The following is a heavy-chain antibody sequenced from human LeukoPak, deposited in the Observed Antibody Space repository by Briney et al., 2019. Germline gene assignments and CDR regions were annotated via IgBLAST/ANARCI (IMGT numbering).Heavy chain of an antibody. D-gene: IGHD2-21*02. CDR3: ARGPPYIVVVTPIGFFHY. Sequence: SETLSLTCAVYGGSYSGYYWSWIRQPPGKGLEWIGEINHSGSTNYNPSLKSRVTISVDTSKNQFSLKLSSVTAADTAVYYCARGPPYIVVVTPIGFFHYWGQGTLVTVSS. J-gene: IGHJ4*02. CDR1: GGSYSGYY. CDR2: INHSGST. V-gene: IGHV4-34*01.